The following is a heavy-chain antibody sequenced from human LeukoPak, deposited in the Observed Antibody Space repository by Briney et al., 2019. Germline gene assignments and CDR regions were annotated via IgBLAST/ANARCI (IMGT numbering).Heavy chain of an antibody. CDR1: GGSISSGSYY. Sequence: SETLSLTCTVSGGSISSGSYYWSWIRQPAGKGLEWIGRIYTSGSTNYNPSLKSRVTISVDTSKKQFSLKLSSVTAADTAVYYCARRAFGVVTLDAFDIWGQGTMVTVSS. CDR3: ARRAFGVVTLDAFDI. V-gene: IGHV4-61*02. J-gene: IGHJ3*02. CDR2: IYTSGST. D-gene: IGHD3-3*01.